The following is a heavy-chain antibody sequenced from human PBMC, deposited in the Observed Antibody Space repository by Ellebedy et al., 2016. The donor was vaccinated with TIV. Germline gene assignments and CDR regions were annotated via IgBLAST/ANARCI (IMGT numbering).Heavy chain of an antibody. V-gene: IGHV3-21*01. J-gene: IGHJ6*02. D-gene: IGHD3-10*01. Sequence: GESLKISCAASGFTFSSFSSSTMNWVRQAPGKGLEWVSSISSGGAYIYYADSVKGRFTISRDNAKKSLYLQINSLRAGDTAVYYCARGDLGFGELSNSYYSGMDVWGRGTTVSVSS. CDR3: ARGDLGFGELSNSYYSGMDV. CDR1: GFTFSSFSSST. CDR2: ISSGGAYI.